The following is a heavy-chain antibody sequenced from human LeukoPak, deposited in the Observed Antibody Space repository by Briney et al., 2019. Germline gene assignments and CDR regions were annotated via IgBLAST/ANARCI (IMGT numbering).Heavy chain of an antibody. CDR1: GFTFSSYW. V-gene: IGHV3-74*01. J-gene: IGHJ4*02. CDR3: AREAYYYDSSGYYPHYFDY. Sequence: PGGSLRLSCAASGFTFSSYWMHWVRQAPGKGLVWVSRINSDGSSTSYADSVKGRFTIFRDNAKNTLYLQMNSLRAEDTAVYYCAREAYYYDSSGYYPHYFDYWGQGTLVTVSS. CDR2: INSDGSST. D-gene: IGHD3-22*01.